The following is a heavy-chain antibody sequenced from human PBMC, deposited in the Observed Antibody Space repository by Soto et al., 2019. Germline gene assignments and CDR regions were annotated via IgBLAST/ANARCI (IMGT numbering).Heavy chain of an antibody. D-gene: IGHD1-1*01. V-gene: IGHV1-3*01. Sequence: QVQLVQSGAEVKKPGASVKVSCKASGYTFTSYAMHWVRQAPGQRLEWMGWINAGNGNTKYSQKFQGRVTITRDTSASTAYMEWSRLRSEDTAVYYCASTGSREDIRDVWGKGTTVTVSS. CDR3: ASTGSREDIRDV. CDR1: GYTFTSYA. J-gene: IGHJ6*04. CDR2: INAGNGNT.